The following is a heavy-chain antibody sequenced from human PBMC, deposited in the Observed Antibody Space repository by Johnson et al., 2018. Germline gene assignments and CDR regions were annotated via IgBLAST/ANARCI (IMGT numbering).Heavy chain of an antibody. D-gene: IGHD5-18*01. CDR3: SRTASYAFGV. J-gene: IGHJ3*01. CDR2: INAGNGNT. V-gene: IGHV1-3*01. CDR1: GYTFTSYA. Sequence: QVQLVESGAEVKKPGASVKVSCKASGYTFTSYALHWVRQAPGQRLEWMGWINAGNGNTKYSPQSQGRITITSDTSASTVYMELSSLRSEDTSMYYCSRTASYAFGVWGQGTVVIVSS.